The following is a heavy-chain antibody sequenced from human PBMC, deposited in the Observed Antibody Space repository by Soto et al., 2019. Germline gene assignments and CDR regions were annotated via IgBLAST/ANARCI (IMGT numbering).Heavy chain of an antibody. V-gene: IGHV5-10-1*01. Sequence: WESLELSCKVSVYTFTSYWISWVRQMPGKGLDWMGRIDPSDSYTNYSPSFQGHVTISADKSISTAYLQWSSLKASDTAMYYCASLSSWYFMDVWGQGTTVTVSS. J-gene: IGHJ6*02. CDR1: VYTFTSYW. CDR2: IDPSDSYT. CDR3: ASLSSWYFMDV. D-gene: IGHD6-13*01.